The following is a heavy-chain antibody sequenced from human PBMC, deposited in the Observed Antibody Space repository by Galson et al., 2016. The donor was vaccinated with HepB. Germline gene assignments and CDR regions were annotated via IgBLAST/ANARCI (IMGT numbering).Heavy chain of an antibody. CDR1: GYTFTSSA. Sequence: SVKVSCKASGYTFTSSAMHWVRQAPGQRLEWMGWINAGNGNTKYSQKFQGRVTITRDTSASTTYMELSSLRSEDTAVYYCARDRAFWGTTVTTDSLYYYGMDVWGQGTTVTVSS. D-gene: IGHD4-17*01. CDR3: ARDRAFWGTTVTTDSLYYYGMDV. J-gene: IGHJ6*02. CDR2: INAGNGNT. V-gene: IGHV1-3*01.